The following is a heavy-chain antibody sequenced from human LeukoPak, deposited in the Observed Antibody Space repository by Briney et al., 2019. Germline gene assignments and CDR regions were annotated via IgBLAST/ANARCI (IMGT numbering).Heavy chain of an antibody. CDR2: ISAYNGNT. CDR3: ARVGVRYCSSTSCPRPFDY. V-gene: IGHV1-18*01. CDR1: GYTFTSYG. J-gene: IGHJ4*02. D-gene: IGHD2-2*01. Sequence: ASVKVSCKASGYTFTSYGINWVRQAPGQGLEWMGWISAYNGNTNYAQKLQGRVTMTTDTSTSTAYMELRSLRSDDTAVYYCARVGVRYCSSTSCPRPFDYWGQGTLVTVSS.